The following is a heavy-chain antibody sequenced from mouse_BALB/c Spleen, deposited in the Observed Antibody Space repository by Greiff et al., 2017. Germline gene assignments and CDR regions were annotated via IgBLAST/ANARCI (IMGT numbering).Heavy chain of an antibody. CDR3: ASNWVPAWFAY. Sequence: EVQLQQSGPGLVKPSQSLSLTCSVTGYSITSGYYWNWIRQFPGNKLEWMGYISYDGSNNYNPSLKNRISITRDTSKNQFFLKLNSVTTEDTATYYCASNWVPAWFAYWGQGTLVTVSA. J-gene: IGHJ3*01. CDR2: ISYDGSN. V-gene: IGHV3-6*02. CDR1: GYSITSGYY. D-gene: IGHD4-1*01.